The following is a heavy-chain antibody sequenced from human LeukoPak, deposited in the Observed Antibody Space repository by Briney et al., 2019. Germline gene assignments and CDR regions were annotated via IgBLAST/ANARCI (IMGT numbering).Heavy chain of an antibody. V-gene: IGHV4-39*01. J-gene: IGHJ5*02. CDR1: GGSISSSSYY. CDR2: IYYSGST. Sequence: SETLSLTCTVSGGSISSSSYYWGWIRQPPGKGLEWIGSIYYSGSTYYNPSLKSRVTISVDTSKNQFSLKLSSGTAADTAGYYCARHGRPRIAARPWFDPWGQGTLVTVSS. CDR3: ARHGRPRIAARPWFDP. D-gene: IGHD6-6*01.